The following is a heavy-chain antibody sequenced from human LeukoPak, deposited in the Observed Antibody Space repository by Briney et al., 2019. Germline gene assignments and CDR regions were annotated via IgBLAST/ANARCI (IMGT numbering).Heavy chain of an antibody. J-gene: IGHJ6*02. Sequence: GGSLRLSCAASGFTFDDYAMHWVRQAPGKGPEWVSGISWNSGSIGYADSVKGRFTISRDNAKNSLYLQMNSLRAEDTALYYCTARCSSTSCYYYYGMDVWGQGTTVTVSS. CDR3: TARCSSTSCYYYYGMDV. CDR1: GFTFDDYA. CDR2: ISWNSGSI. D-gene: IGHD2-2*01. V-gene: IGHV3-9*01.